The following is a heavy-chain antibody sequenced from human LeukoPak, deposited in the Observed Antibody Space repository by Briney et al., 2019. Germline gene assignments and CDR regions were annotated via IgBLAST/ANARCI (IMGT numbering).Heavy chain of an antibody. CDR3: PKVITPYDILTGYDHLLDY. J-gene: IGHJ4*02. CDR2: IRYDGSNE. CDR1: GFRFSIYG. V-gene: IGHV3-30*02. D-gene: IGHD3-9*01. Sequence: GGSLRLSCAASGFRFSIYGMHWVRQAPGKGLEWLAVIRYDGSNEYYADSVKGRFTVSRDKSKNTLYLQMNSLSVEITVLYYCPKVITPYDILTGYDHLLDYWGQGTLVTVSS.